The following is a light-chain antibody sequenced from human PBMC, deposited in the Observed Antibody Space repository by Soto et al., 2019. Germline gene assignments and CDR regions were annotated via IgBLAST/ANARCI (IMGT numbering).Light chain of an antibody. Sequence: DIVMTQSPDSLAVSLGERATINCKSSQSVLYSSNNKNYLAWYQQKPGQPPKLLICWASTRESGVPDRFSGSRSGTDFTLTISSLQAEDVAVYYCQQYYSTLWTFGQGTKVDIK. CDR2: WAS. CDR3: QQYYSTLWT. V-gene: IGKV4-1*01. CDR1: QSVLYSSNNKNY. J-gene: IGKJ1*01.